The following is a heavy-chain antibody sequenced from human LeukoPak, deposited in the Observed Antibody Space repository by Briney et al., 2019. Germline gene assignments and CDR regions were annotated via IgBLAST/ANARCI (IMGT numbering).Heavy chain of an antibody. CDR2: MNPNSGNT. Sequence: ASVKVSCKASGYTFISYDINWVRQVTGQGLEWMGWMNPNSGNTGYAQKFQGRVTIARNTSISTAFMELSSLRSEDTAVYYCARRAVGNSYYHSMDVWGKGTTVTISS. V-gene: IGHV1-8*03. J-gene: IGHJ6*03. CDR3: ARRAVGNSYYHSMDV. CDR1: GYTFISYD. D-gene: IGHD6-19*01.